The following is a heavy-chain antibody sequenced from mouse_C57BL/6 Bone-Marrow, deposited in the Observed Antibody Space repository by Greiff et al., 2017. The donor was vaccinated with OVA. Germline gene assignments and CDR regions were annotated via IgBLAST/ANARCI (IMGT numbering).Heavy chain of an antibody. V-gene: IGHV3-6*01. CDR3: ASRGDYDGGAMDY. Sequence: EVKLVESGPGLVKPSQSLSLTCSVTGYSITSGYYWNWIRQFPGNKLEWMGYISYDGSNNYNPSLKNRISITRDTSKNQFFLKLNSVTTEDTATYYCASRGDYDGGAMDYWGQGTSVTVSS. CDR2: ISYDGSN. CDR1: GYSITSGYY. D-gene: IGHD2-4*01. J-gene: IGHJ4*01.